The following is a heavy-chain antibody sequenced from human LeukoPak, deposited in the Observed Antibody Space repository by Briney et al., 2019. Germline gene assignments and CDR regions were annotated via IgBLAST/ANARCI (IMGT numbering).Heavy chain of an antibody. J-gene: IGHJ4*02. D-gene: IGHD3-22*01. CDR2: ISGSGHKT. CDR1: GFNSSDYH. Sequence: GGSLRLSCAASGFNSSDYHMTWIRQAPGKGLEWVSYISGSGHKTYYADSVKGRFTISRDNAKNSLYLQMNSLRAEDRAVYYCARDNYDSSGYPYWGQGTLVTVSS. V-gene: IGHV3-11*04. CDR3: ARDNYDSSGYPY.